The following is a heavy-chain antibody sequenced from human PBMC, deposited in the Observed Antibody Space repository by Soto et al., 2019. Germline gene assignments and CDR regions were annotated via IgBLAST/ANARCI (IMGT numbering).Heavy chain of an antibody. CDR3: LRGLGKDIDF. J-gene: IGHJ4*02. CDR1: GYSFTSYW. D-gene: IGHD7-27*01. Sequence: EVQLVQSGAEAKTPGESLRISCKGSGYSFTSYWSNWVRQMPGKGLEWMGRSDPSDSSSNYSPSFQGHVTTSPDKSIRAAYLQWSSLKASDTAKYFCLRGLGKDIDFGGQGTVVTVSS. CDR2: SDPSDSSS. V-gene: IGHV5-10-1*03.